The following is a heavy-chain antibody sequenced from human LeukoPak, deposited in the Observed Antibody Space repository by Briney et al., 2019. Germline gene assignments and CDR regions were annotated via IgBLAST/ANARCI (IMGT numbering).Heavy chain of an antibody. Sequence: GASVKVSCKASGYTFTSYGISWVRQAPGQGLAWMGWTNTYNGNTNYAQKLQGRVTMTTDTSTSTAYMELRSLRSDDAAVYYCARDYTSSGWTFDYWGQGTLVTVSS. J-gene: IGHJ4*02. CDR3: ARDYTSSGWTFDY. CDR1: GYTFTSYG. V-gene: IGHV1-18*01. D-gene: IGHD6-19*01. CDR2: TNTYNGNT.